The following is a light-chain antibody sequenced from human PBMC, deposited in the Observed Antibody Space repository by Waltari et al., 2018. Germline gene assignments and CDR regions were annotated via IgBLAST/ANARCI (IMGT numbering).Light chain of an antibody. Sequence: TVITQSPATLSVSPGERATISCRTSQTIGLSLAWYQQRPGQAPRLLIYHTSTRATGVPARFSGSGSESEFTLTISTLQSEDVAVYYFQQYNRWPPGTFGQGTRVEI. V-gene: IGKV3-15*01. CDR3: QQYNRWPPGT. CDR2: HTS. J-gene: IGKJ1*01. CDR1: QTIGLS.